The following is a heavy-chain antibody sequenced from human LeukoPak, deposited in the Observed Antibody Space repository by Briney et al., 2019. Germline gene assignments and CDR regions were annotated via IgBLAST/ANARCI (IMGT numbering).Heavy chain of an antibody. CDR3: ASGGNYYYGSGSYRY. CDR2: IYYSGNT. V-gene: IGHV4-39*01. D-gene: IGHD3-10*01. J-gene: IGHJ4*02. CDR1: GASISSNNW. Sequence: SETLSLTCAVSGASISSNNWWSWIRQPPGEGLQWIGSIYYSGNTYYNSSLKSRVTISVDTSTSQFSLRLSSVTAADTAVYYCASGGNYYYGSGSYRYWGQGTLVTVSS.